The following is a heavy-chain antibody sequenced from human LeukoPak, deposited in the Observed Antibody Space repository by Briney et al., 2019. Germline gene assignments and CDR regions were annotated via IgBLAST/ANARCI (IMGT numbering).Heavy chain of an antibody. CDR3: ARQGKYYDSSGYYYCFDC. CDR2: IYPGDSDT. V-gene: IGHV5-51*01. J-gene: IGHJ4*02. D-gene: IGHD3-22*01. CDR1: GYSFTSYW. Sequence: KVGESLKISCKGSGYSFTSYWIGWVRQMPGKGLEWMGIIYPGDSDTRYSPSFQGQVTISADKSISTAYLQWSSLKASDTAMYYCARQGKYYDSSGYYYCFDCWGQGTLVTVSS.